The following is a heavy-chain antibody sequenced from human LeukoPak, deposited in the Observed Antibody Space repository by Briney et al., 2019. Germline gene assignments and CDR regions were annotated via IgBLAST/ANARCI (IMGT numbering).Heavy chain of an antibody. V-gene: IGHV4-34*01. D-gene: IGHD4-23*01. Sequence: PSETLSFTCAVYGGSFSGYYWSWIRQPPGKGLEWIGEINHSGSTNYNPSLKSRVTISVDTSKNQFSLKLSSVTAADTAVYYCARGLTGGNHYFDYWGQGTLVTVSS. CDR1: GGSFSGYY. CDR2: INHSGST. CDR3: ARGLTGGNHYFDY. J-gene: IGHJ4*02.